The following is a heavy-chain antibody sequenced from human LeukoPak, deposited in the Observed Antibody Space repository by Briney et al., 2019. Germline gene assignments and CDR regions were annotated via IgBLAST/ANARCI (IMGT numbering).Heavy chain of an antibody. CDR3: ARQEYSNGWYGAFDI. CDR2: IYSSGST. Sequence: SETLSLTCTVSDGSISGYYWSWIRQPAGKGLEWVGRIYSSGSTNYNPSLKSRVTISLDTSKNQFSLKLSSVTAADTAVYYCARQEYSNGWYGAFDIWGQGTMVTVSS. CDR1: DGSISGYY. J-gene: IGHJ3*02. D-gene: IGHD6-19*01. V-gene: IGHV4-4*07.